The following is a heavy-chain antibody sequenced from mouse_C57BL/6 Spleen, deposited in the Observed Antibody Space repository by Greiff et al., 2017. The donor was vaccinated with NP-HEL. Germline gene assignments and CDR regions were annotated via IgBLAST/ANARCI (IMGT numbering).Heavy chain of an antibody. CDR1: GYTFTDYE. D-gene: IGHD1-1*01. V-gene: IGHV1-15*01. CDR2: IDPETGGT. J-gene: IGHJ2*01. CDR3: TRELSGSSTCLDY. Sequence: QVQLQQSGAELVRPGASVTLSCKASGYTFTDYEMHWVKQTPVHGLEWIGAIDPETGGTAYNQKFKGKAILTADKSSSTAYMELRSLTSEDSAVYDCTRELSGSSTCLDYWGQGTTLTVAS.